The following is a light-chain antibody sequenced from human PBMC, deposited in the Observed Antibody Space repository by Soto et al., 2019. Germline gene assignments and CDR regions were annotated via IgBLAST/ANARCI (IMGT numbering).Light chain of an antibody. CDR2: AAS. CDR3: QQSFSIPIT. Sequence: AIRMTQSPSSFSASTGDRVTITCRASHGISSYLAWYQQKPWKAPKLLIYAASTLQSGVPSRFSDSGSGTEFTLTISSLQPEDFATYYCQQSFSIPITFGQGTRWRL. CDR1: HGISSY. V-gene: IGKV1-8*01. J-gene: IGKJ5*01.